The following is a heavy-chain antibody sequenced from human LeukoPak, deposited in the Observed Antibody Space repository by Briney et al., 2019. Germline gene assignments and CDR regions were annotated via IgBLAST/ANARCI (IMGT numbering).Heavy chain of an antibody. CDR1: GFTFSRYG. V-gene: IGHV3-30*03. Sequence: PGGSLRLSCAASGFTFSRYGMHWVRQAPGKGLDWVAVISYDGSTKYYADSVKGRFTISRDNSKNTLYLQMNSLRTEDTAVYYCARDTTFGDFDYWGQGTLVTVSS. CDR2: ISYDGSTK. J-gene: IGHJ4*02. CDR3: ARDTTFGDFDY. D-gene: IGHD3-10*02.